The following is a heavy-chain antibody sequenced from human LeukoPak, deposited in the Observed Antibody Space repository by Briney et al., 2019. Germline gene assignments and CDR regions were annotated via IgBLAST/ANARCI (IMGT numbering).Heavy chain of an antibody. CDR3: AKVVTGTSEAFDI. J-gene: IGHJ3*02. CDR1: GFTFSSYV. CDR2: ISGSGGST. D-gene: IGHD2-8*02. Sequence: GGSLRLSCAASGFTFSSYVMSWVRQAPGKGLEWVSAISGSGGSTYYADSVKGRFTISRDNSKNTLYLQMNSLRAEDTAVYYCAKVVTGTSEAFDIWGQGTMVTVSS. V-gene: IGHV3-23*01.